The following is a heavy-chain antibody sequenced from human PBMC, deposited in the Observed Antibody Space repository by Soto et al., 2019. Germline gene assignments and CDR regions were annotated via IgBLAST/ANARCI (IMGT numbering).Heavy chain of an antibody. CDR1: GFTFSSYS. D-gene: IGHD3-3*01. CDR3: ARDPYPPHDFWSGYTY. CDR2: ISSSSSTI. Sequence: GSLRLSCAASGFTFSSYSMNWVRQAPVKGLEWVSYISSSSSTIYYADSVKGRFTISRDNAKNSLYLQMNSLRAEDTAVYYCARDPYPPHDFWSGYTYWGQGTLVTVSS. V-gene: IGHV3-48*04. J-gene: IGHJ4*02.